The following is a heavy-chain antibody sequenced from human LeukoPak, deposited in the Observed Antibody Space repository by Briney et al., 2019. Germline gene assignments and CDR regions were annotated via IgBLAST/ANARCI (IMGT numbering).Heavy chain of an antibody. CDR1: GFTFDDYA. D-gene: IGHD2-2*01. CDR2: ISWNSGSI. J-gene: IGHJ4*02. V-gene: IGHV3-9*03. Sequence: GGSLRLSCAASGFTFDDYAMHWVRQAPGKGLEWVSGISWNSGSIGYADSVKGRFTISRDNAKNSLYLQMNSLRAEDMALYYCAKEAAMGPYFDYWXXGTLVTVSS. CDR3: AKEAAMGPYFDY.